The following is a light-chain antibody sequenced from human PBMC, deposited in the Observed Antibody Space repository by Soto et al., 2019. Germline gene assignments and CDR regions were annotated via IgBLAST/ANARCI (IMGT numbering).Light chain of an antibody. CDR1: QSISTW. V-gene: IGKV1-33*01. J-gene: IGKJ4*01. CDR3: QQYDNLPLT. CDR2: DAS. Sequence: DIQMTQSPSTLSAFVGDRLTITCRASQSISTWLAWYQQKPGKAPKLLIYDASNLETRVPSRFSGSGSGTDFTFTISSLQPEDFATYYCQQYDNLPLTFGGGTKVDIK.